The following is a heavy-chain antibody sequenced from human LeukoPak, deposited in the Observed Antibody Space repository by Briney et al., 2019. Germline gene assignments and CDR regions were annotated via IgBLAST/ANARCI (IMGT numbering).Heavy chain of an antibody. V-gene: IGHV1-46*01. CDR1: GYTFTSYG. Sequence: EASVKVSCKASGYTFTSYGISWVRQAPGQGLEWMGIINPSGGSTSYAQKFQGRVTMTRDMSTSTVYMELSSLRSEDTAVYYCARARITMVRGARYYMDVWGKGTTVTVSS. D-gene: IGHD3-10*01. CDR2: INPSGGST. J-gene: IGHJ6*03. CDR3: ARARITMVRGARYYMDV.